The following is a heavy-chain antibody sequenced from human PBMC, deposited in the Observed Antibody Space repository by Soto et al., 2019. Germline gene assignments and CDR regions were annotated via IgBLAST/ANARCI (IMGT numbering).Heavy chain of an antibody. J-gene: IGHJ4*02. CDR2: ISGSGGST. CDR3: AKRSSDYYDSSGTFDY. V-gene: IGHV3-23*01. D-gene: IGHD3-22*01. Sequence: GGSLRLSCAASGFTFSSYAMSRVRQAPGKGLEWVSAISGSGGSTYYADSVKGRFTISRDNSKNTLYLQMNSLRAEDTAVYYCAKRSSDYYDSSGTFDYWGQGTLVTVSS. CDR1: GFTFSSYA.